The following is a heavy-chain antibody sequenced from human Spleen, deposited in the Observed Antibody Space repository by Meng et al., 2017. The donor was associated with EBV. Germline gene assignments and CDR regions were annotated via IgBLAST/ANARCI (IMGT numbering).Heavy chain of an antibody. V-gene: IGHV4-59*01. Sequence: QVQLQVSGPGLVKPSETLSLSCPASGGSFITYTWSWIRQPPGKGLEWLGYIYYGGDTNYNPSLRSRVTMSIDPSKNQFSLKLNSVTAADTAVYYCARGYTSGASFFDSWGQGALVTVSS. D-gene: IGHD6-19*01. CDR2: IYYGGDT. CDR1: GGSFITYT. CDR3: ARGYTSGASFFDS. J-gene: IGHJ4*02.